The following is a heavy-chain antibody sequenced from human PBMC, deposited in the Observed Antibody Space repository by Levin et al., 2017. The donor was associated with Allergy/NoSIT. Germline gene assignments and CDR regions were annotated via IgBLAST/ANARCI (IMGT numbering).Heavy chain of an antibody. V-gene: IGHV3-48*04. J-gene: IGHJ4*02. Sequence: GGSLRLSCAASGFTFSSYGMHWVRQAPGKGLEWVSYISSPGSTKYYADSVKGRFTISRDNAKNSLYLQMNSLRVEDTAVYYCAGDAAYAEVGYWGQGTLVTVSS. CDR1: GFTFSSYG. D-gene: IGHD1-26*01. CDR3: AGDAAYAEVGY. CDR2: ISSPGSTK.